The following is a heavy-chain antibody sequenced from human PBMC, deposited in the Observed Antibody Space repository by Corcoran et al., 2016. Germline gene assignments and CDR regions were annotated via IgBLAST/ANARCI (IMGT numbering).Heavy chain of an antibody. D-gene: IGHD3-10*01. CDR2: IYYSGST. V-gene: IGHV4-59*01. J-gene: IGHJ5*02. CDR3: AREVPGITMVRGVPLENNWFDP. CDR1: GGSISSYY. Sequence: QVQLQESGPGLVKPSETLSLTCTVSGGSISSYYWSWIRQPPGKGLEWIGYIYYSGSTNYNPSLKSRATISVDTSKNQFPLKLSSVTAADTAVYYCAREVPGITMVRGVPLENNWFDPWGQGTLVTVSS.